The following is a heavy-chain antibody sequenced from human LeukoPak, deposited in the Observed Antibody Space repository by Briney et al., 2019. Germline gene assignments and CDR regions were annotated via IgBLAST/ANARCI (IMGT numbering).Heavy chain of an antibody. Sequence: SETLSLTCTVSGGSISSSSYYWGWIRQPPGKGLEWIGSIYYSGSTYYNPSLKSRVTISVDTSKNQFSLKLSSVTAADTAVYYCSGYDFGSDAFDIWGQGTMVTVSS. V-gene: IGHV4-39*07. D-gene: IGHD5-12*01. CDR3: SGYDFGSDAFDI. J-gene: IGHJ3*02. CDR1: GGSISSSSYY. CDR2: IYYSGST.